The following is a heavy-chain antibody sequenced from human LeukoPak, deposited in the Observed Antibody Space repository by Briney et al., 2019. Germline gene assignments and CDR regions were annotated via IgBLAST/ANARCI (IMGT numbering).Heavy chain of an antibody. CDR3: ASPRGKVYGMDV. Sequence: GGSLRLSCAASGFTVSSNYMSWVRQAPGKGLEWVSVIYSGGSTYYADSGKGRFTISRDNSKNTLYLQMNSLRAEDTAVYYCASPRGKVYGMDVWGQGTTVTVSS. CDR1: GFTVSSNY. J-gene: IGHJ6*02. CDR2: IYSGGST. V-gene: IGHV3-53*01.